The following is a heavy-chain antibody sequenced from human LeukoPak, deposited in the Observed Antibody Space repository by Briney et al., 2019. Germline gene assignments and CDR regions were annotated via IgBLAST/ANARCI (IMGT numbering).Heavy chain of an antibody. CDR2: IYYSGST. V-gene: IGHV4-39*01. D-gene: IGHD3-10*01. Sequence: SETLSLTCAVSGESVSGFYWNWIRQPPGKGLEWIGSIYYSGSTYYNPSLKSRVTISVDTSKNQFSLKLSSVTAADTAVYYCARHRAADQSDYWGQGTLVTVSS. CDR3: ARHRAADQSDY. CDR1: GESVSGFY. J-gene: IGHJ4*02.